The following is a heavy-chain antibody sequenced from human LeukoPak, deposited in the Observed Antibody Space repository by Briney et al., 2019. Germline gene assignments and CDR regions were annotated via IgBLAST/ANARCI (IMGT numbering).Heavy chain of an antibody. CDR3: ARDSLPRITIFGVAAYFDY. CDR1: GFTFSSYS. CDR2: ISSSSSYI. D-gene: IGHD3-3*01. J-gene: IGHJ4*02. V-gene: IGHV3-21*01. Sequence: PGGSLRLSCAASGFTFSSYSMNWVRQAPGKGLEWVSSISSSSSYIYYADSVKGRFTISRDNAKNSLYLQMNSLRAEDTAVYYCARDSLPRITIFGVAAYFDYWGQGTLVTVSS.